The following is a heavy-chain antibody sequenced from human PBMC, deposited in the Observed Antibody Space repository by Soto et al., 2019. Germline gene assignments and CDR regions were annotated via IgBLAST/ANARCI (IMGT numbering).Heavy chain of an antibody. CDR2: INPSGGST. CDR3: ARDGRGVVVVADTLHYYSGMDV. CDR1: GYTFTSYY. Sequence: GASVKVSCKASGYTFTSYYMHWVRQAPGQGLEWMGIINPSGGSTSYAQKFQGRVTMTRDTSTSTVYMELSSLRSEDTAVYYCARDGRGVVVVADTLHYYSGMDVWGQGTTVTVSS. D-gene: IGHD2-15*01. J-gene: IGHJ6*02. V-gene: IGHV1-46*01.